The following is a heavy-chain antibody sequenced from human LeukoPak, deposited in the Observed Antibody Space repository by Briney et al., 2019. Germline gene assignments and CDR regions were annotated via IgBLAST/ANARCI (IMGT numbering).Heavy chain of an antibody. CDR1: GYTFTSYY. D-gene: IGHD4-17*01. V-gene: IGHV1-46*01. CDR2: INPSGGST. Sequence: ASVKVSCKASGYTFTSYYMHWVRQAPGQGLEGMGIINPSGGSTSYAQKFQGRVTMTRDMSTSTVYMELSSLRSEDTAVYYCARHSNDNPIGYGDYDNWFDPWGQGTLVTVSS. CDR3: ARHSNDNPIGYGDYDNWFDP. J-gene: IGHJ5*02.